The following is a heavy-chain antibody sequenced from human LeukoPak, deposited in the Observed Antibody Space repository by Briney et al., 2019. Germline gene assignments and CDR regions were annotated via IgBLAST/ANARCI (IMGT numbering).Heavy chain of an antibody. J-gene: IGHJ5*02. CDR1: GYTFTSYD. CDR3: ARGPQALYYVWGSYRYETSWFDP. D-gene: IGHD3-16*02. V-gene: IGHV1-8*01. Sequence: ASVTVSCKTSGYTFTSYDINWVRQAPGEGLEWVGWMNPNSGNTGYAQKFLDRASMTRNTSISTAYMELSSLRSEDTAVYYCARGPQALYYVWGSYRYETSWFDPWGQGTLVTVSS. CDR2: MNPNSGNT.